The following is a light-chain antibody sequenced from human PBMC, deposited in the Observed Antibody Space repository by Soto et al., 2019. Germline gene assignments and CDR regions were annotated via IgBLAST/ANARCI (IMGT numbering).Light chain of an antibody. CDR3: QQYSRSSGVT. CDR1: QSVSGNY. V-gene: IGKV3-20*01. CDR2: GTS. J-gene: IGKJ3*01. Sequence: EVVLTQSPGTLSLSPGERATLSCRASQSVSGNYLAWYQQKPGQAPRVLIFGTSSRATGIPDRFSGSGSGPDFTLTISRLEPEDFAVYYCQQYSRSSGVTFGPGPRVDIK.